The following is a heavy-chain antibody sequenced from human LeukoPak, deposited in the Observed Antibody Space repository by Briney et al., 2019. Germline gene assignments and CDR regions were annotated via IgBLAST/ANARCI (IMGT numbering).Heavy chain of an antibody. V-gene: IGHV3-74*01. Sequence: GWSLRLSCVVSGFTFSSYWMHWVRQAPGKGLVWVSRINNDGSSTSYADSVKGRFTISRDNAKNTLYLQMNSLRAEDSSVYFCARHCTSSSCSDYWGQGTLVTVSS. J-gene: IGHJ4*02. D-gene: IGHD2-2*01. CDR1: GFTFSSYW. CDR3: ARHCTSSSCSDY. CDR2: INNDGSST.